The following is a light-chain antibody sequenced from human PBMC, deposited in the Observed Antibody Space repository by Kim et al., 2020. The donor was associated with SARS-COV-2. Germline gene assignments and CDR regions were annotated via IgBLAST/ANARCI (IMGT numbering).Light chain of an antibody. CDR2: YDS. CDR3: QVWDSSSDHGL. Sequence: SYELTQPPSVSVAPGKTAKISCGGNNIGSEGVHWYQQKPDQAPILVIYYDSDRPSGIPERFSGSSSGNTATLTISRVEAGDEADYYCQVWDSSSDHGLFG. CDR1: NIGSEG. J-gene: IGLJ3*02. V-gene: IGLV3-21*01.